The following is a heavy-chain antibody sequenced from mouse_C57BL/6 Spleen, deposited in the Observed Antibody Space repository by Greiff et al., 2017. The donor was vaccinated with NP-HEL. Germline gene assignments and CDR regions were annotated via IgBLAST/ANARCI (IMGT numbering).Heavy chain of an antibody. CDR3: AREGSYYAMDY. Sequence: EVKVVESEGGLVQPGSSMKLSCTASGFTFSDYYMAWVRQVPEKGLEWVANINYDGSSTYYLDSLKSRFIISRDNAKNILYLQMSSLKSEDTATYYCAREGSYYAMDYWGQGTSVTVSS. J-gene: IGHJ4*01. V-gene: IGHV5-16*01. CDR2: INYDGSST. CDR1: GFTFSDYY.